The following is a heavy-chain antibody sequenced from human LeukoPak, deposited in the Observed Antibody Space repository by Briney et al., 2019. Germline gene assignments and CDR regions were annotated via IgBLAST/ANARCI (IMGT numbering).Heavy chain of an antibody. J-gene: IGHJ3*02. CDR3: ARDSLPLTKKRGTSNFDI. V-gene: IGHV3-48*04. D-gene: IGHD1-7*01. CDR2: ISSSGTTI. Sequence: GSLRLSCAASRFTFSSYSMNWVRQAPGKGLEWVSYISSSGTTIYYANSVKGRFTISRDNAKNSLYLQMNSLRAEDTAVYYCARDSLPLTKKRGTSNFDIWGQGTMVTVSS. CDR1: RFTFSSYS.